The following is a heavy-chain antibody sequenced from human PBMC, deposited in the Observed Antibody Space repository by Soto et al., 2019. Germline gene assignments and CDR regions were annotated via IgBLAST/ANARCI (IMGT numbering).Heavy chain of an antibody. CDR1: GGSIGTYY. CDR3: ARHPGYYDILTGYKTYYFDY. D-gene: IGHD3-9*01. Sequence: ETLSLTCTVSGGSIGTYYWSWIRQPPGKGLEWIGYIYYRGNTDYNPSLKSRVTISLDTPKNQFSLKLSSVTAADTAVYYCARHPGYYDILTGYKTYYFDYRGQGILVT. J-gene: IGHJ4*02. CDR2: IYYRGNT. V-gene: IGHV4-59*08.